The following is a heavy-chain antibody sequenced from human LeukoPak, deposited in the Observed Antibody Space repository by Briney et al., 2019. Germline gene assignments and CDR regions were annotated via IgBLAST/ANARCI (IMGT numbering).Heavy chain of an antibody. CDR1: GFTFSSYA. CDR3: AKLNRHSSSWYSSY. Sequence: GGSLTLSCAASGFTFSSYAMSWLRQAPGEGLVWVSAISGSGGSTYYAASVKRRFTISRDNSKNTLYLQMNSLRAEDTAVYYCAKLNRHSSSWYSSYWGQGTLVTVSS. CDR2: ISGSGGST. V-gene: IGHV3-23*01. J-gene: IGHJ4*02. D-gene: IGHD6-13*01.